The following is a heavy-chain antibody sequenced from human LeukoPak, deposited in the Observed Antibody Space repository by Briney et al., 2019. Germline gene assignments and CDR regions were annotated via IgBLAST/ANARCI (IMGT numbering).Heavy chain of an antibody. J-gene: IGHJ5*02. CDR2: ISGGDGGT. CDR1: GFTFSSYG. V-gene: IGHV3-23*01. CDR3: ARDLGQYYDTSDNWFDP. D-gene: IGHD3-22*01. Sequence: GGSLRLSCAASGFTFSSYGMSWFRQPPGKGLEWVSTISGGDGGTYYADSVRGRFTISRDNAKNTLNLQMNSLRAEDTAVYYCARDLGQYYDTSDNWFDPWGQGTLVTVSS.